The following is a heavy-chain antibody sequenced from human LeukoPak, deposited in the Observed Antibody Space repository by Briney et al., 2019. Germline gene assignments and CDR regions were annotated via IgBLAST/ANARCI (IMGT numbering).Heavy chain of an antibody. J-gene: IGHJ4*02. CDR1: GYTFTSYY. CDR2: INPSGGST. CDR3: ARSFTSSGVLPAVMEY. V-gene: IGHV1-46*01. Sequence: AAVKVSFQASGYTFTSYYMHWVRQAPGQGLEWMGIINPSGGSTSYAQKFQGRVTTTRDTSTSTVYMELSSLRSEDTAVYYCARSFTSSGVLPAVMEYSGQGT. D-gene: IGHD2-2*01.